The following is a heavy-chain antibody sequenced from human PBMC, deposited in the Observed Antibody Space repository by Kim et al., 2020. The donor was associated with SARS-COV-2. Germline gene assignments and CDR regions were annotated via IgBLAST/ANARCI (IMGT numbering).Heavy chain of an antibody. V-gene: IGHV1-24*01. CDR2: FDPVDGAT. J-gene: IGHJ5*02. CDR1: GYTLTEFS. D-gene: IGHD2-2*01. CDR3: ARGGVVVPAANRWFVP. Sequence: ASVKVSCKVSGYTLTEFSMHWVRQAPGKGLEWMGGFDPVDGATIYAQKFQGRVTMTADTSTDTAYMELSSLRSEDTAVYYCARGGVVVPAANRWFVPWGRDTRVRVP.